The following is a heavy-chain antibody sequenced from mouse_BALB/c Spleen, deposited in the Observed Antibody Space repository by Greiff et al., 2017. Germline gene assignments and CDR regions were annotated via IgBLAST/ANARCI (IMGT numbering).Heavy chain of an antibody. J-gene: IGHJ3*01. Sequence: VHVKQSGPELVKPGASVKISCKASGYTFTDYNMHWVKQSHGKSLEWIGYIYPYNGGTGYNQKFKSKATLTVDNSSSTAYMELRSLTSEDSAVYYCARGYYGSRGAWFAYWGQGTLVTVSA. V-gene: IGHV1S29*02. CDR3: ARGYYGSRGAWFAY. CDR2: IYPYNGGT. D-gene: IGHD1-1*01. CDR1: GYTFTDYN.